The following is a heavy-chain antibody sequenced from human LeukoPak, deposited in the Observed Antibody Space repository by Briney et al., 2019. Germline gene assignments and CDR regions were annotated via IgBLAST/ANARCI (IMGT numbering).Heavy chain of an antibody. V-gene: IGHV6-1*01. D-gene: IGHD6-19*01. CDR2: TYYTSKWYN. CDR1: GDSVSSKNGA. Sequence: SQTLSLTCAVSGDSVSSKNGAWNWLRQSPSRGLEWLGRTYYTSKWYNDYAESMEGRMTISQDTSKNQYSLHLNSVTPDDTAVYYCARDLGTTGWHTFDYWGQGTLVTVSS. CDR3: ARDLGTTGWHTFDY. J-gene: IGHJ4*02.